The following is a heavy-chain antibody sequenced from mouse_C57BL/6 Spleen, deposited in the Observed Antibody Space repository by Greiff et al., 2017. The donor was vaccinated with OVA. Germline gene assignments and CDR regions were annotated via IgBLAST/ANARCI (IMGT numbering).Heavy chain of an antibody. CDR2: IHPNSGST. CDR1: GYTFTSYW. CDR3: ARDYYGSKGYYFDY. J-gene: IGHJ2*01. D-gene: IGHD1-1*01. Sequence: VQLQQPGAELVKPGASVKLSCKASGYTFTSYWMHWVKQRPGQGLEWIGMIHPNSGSTNYNEKFKSKATLTVDKSSSTAYMQLSSLTSEDSAVYYCARDYYGSKGYYFDYWGQGTTLTVS. V-gene: IGHV1-64*01.